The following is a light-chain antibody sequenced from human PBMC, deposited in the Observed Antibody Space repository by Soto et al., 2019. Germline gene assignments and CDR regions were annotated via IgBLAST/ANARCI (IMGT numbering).Light chain of an antibody. V-gene: IGLV2-14*01. CDR3: SSFTTSSTVV. Sequence: QSALTQPASVSGSPGQSITISCTGTSSDVGGYNYVSWYQQHPGKVPKLIISDVSNRPSGVSNRFSGSKSGKTASPRISGLQAEDEADYYCSSFTTSSTVVFGGGTKLTVL. J-gene: IGLJ3*02. CDR1: SSDVGGYNY. CDR2: DVS.